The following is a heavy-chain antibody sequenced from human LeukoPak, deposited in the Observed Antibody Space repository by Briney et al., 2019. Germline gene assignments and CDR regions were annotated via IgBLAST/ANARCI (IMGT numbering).Heavy chain of an antibody. Sequence: GGSLRLSCAASGFTFSSYWMSWVRQAPGKGLEWVSSISSSSSYIYYADSVKGRFTISRDNAKNSLYLQMNSLRAEDTAVYYCASGSSFEDWGQGTLVTVSS. D-gene: IGHD2-15*01. V-gene: IGHV3-21*01. J-gene: IGHJ4*02. CDR3: ASGSSFED. CDR1: GFTFSSYW. CDR2: ISSSSSYI.